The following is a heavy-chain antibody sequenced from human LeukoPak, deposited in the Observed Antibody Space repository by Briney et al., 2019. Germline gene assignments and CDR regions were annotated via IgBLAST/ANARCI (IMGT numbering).Heavy chain of an antibody. D-gene: IGHD3-10*01. J-gene: IGHJ6*04. CDR3: ARAIPYYGSGSYPYYYGMDV. CDR1: GYTFTSYA. V-gene: IGHV1-3*01. CDR2: INAGNGNT. Sequence: ASVKVSCKASGYTFTSYAMHWVRQAPGQRVEWMGWINAGNGNTKYSQKFQGRVTITRDTSASTAYMELSSLRSEDTAVYYCARAIPYYGSGSYPYYYGMDVWGKGTTVTVSS.